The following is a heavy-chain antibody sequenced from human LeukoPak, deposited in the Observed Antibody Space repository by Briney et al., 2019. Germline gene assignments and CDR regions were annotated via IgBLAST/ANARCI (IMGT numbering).Heavy chain of an antibody. J-gene: IGHJ3*02. Sequence: PSETLSLTCIVSGCSMNNYYWSWIRQPPGKGLEWIAYIHYTGITNYNPFLKSRVTISLDTSKNQFSLKLNSVTAADTAFYYCARILEGSGAAFDIWGQGTMVTVSS. CDR2: IHYTGIT. D-gene: IGHD1-26*01. CDR1: GCSMNNYY. V-gene: IGHV4-59*01. CDR3: ARILEGSGAAFDI.